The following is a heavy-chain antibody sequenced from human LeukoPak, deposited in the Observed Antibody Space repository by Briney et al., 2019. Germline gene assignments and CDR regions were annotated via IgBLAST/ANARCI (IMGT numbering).Heavy chain of an antibody. D-gene: IGHD2-21*02. CDR2: ITRSGSTT. V-gene: IGHV3-11*01. Sequence: GGSLRLSCAASGSIFSVYYMSWIRQAPGKGLEWISYITRSGSTTYYAESVRGRFTISRDDAKNSLYLQMNSLRAEDTAVYYCATSQTVNGVEAMRFDPWGQGTLVIVSS. CDR3: ATSQTVNGVEAMRFDP. CDR1: GSIFSVYY. J-gene: IGHJ5*02.